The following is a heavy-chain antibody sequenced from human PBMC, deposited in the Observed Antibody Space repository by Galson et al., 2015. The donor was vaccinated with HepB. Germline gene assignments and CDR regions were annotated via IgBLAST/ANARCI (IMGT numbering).Heavy chain of an antibody. Sequence: QSGAEVKKPGESLRISCKGSGYSFTSFYISWVRQMPGKGLELMGRIDPLDSSTAYNPSFQGHVTISLDNSISTAYLHWSSLKASGTYMYYCARMVRYHNWGHWIERPFDIWGQGTMVFVSA. CDR1: GYSFTSFY. CDR2: IDPLDSST. D-gene: IGHD4/OR15-4a*01. V-gene: IGHV5-10-1*01. J-gene: IGHJ3*02. CDR3: ARMVRYHNWGHWIERPFDI.